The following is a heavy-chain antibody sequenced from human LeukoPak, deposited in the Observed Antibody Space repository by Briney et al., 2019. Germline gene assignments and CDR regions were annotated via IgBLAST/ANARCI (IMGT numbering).Heavy chain of an antibody. V-gene: IGHV4-34*01. Sequence: PSDTLSLTCAVYGGSFSGYCWSWIRQPPGKGLEWIGEINHSGSTNYNPSLKSRVTISVDTSKNQFSLKLSSVTAADTAVHYCAKNSRVYATSHYYFYFMDGWGKGTTVTVPS. D-gene: IGHD2-8*01. CDR2: INHSGST. J-gene: IGHJ6*03. CDR1: GGSFSGYC. CDR3: AKNSRVYATSHYYFYFMDG.